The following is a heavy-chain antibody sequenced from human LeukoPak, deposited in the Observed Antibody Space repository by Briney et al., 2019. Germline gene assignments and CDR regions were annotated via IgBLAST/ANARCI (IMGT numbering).Heavy chain of an antibody. Sequence: GGSLRLSCAASGFTFSSYWMHWVRQVPGKGLVWVSRINTDGTTTTYADPVEGRFTISRDNAKNTLYLQMTSLRAEDTAVYYCARAARYSSGYYYFDCWGQGSLVTVSS. J-gene: IGHJ4*02. CDR2: INTDGTTT. V-gene: IGHV3-74*01. CDR1: GFTFSSYW. D-gene: IGHD6-19*01. CDR3: ARAARYSSGYYYFDC.